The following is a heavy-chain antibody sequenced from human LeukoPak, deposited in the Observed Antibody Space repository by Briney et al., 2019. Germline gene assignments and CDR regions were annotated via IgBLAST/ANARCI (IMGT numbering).Heavy chain of an antibody. V-gene: IGHV1-2*06. D-gene: IGHD2-15*01. J-gene: IGHJ4*02. Sequence: ASVKVSCKASGYTFTGYYMHWVRQAPGQGLEWMGRINPNSGGTNYAQKFQGRVTMPSDPSISPAYMELSRLRSDDTAVCYCARGYCSGGSCPTFFDYWGQGTLVTVSS. CDR3: ARGYCSGGSCPTFFDY. CDR1: GYTFTGYY. CDR2: INPNSGGT.